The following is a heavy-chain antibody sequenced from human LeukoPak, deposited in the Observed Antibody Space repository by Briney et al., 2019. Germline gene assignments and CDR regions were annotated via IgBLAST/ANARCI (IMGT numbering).Heavy chain of an antibody. CDR1: GFTFSSYS. CDR3: AKGPNWFDP. Sequence: GGSLRLSCAASGFTFSSYSMNWVRQAPGKGLEWVSIISVSGDSTYYADSVKGRFTISRDNSKNTLYLQMNSLRAVDTALYYCAKGPNWFDPWGQGTLVTVSS. CDR2: ISVSGDST. J-gene: IGHJ5*02. V-gene: IGHV3-23*01.